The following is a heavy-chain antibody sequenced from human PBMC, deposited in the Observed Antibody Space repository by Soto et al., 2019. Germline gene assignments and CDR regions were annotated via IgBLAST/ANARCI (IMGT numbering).Heavy chain of an antibody. Sequence: QVQLVESGGGVVQPGRSLRLSCVGSGFSFSSYDMNWVRQAPGTGLEWVALMSYDGRKKYYGDSVRGRVTISSDNSKNTLYLQMDHLRPEDTAIYYCAKDLKPGSRWSLGGVEHCMDVWGRGTTVSVSS. CDR2: MSYDGRKK. V-gene: IGHV3-30*18. CDR3: AKDLKPGSRWSLGGVEHCMDV. CDR1: GFSFSSYD. D-gene: IGHD3-16*01. J-gene: IGHJ6*03.